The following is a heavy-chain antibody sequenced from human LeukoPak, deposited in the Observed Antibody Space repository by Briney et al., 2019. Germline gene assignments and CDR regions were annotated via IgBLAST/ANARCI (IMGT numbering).Heavy chain of an antibody. CDR3: ARVGGRARTWFDP. CDR1: GGSISSSNYY. CDR2: IYTSEST. J-gene: IGHJ5*02. D-gene: IGHD1-26*01. Sequence: PSETLSLTCSVSGGSISSSNYYWSWIRQPAGKGLEWIGRIYTSESTNYNPSLKSRVTISVDTSRNQFSLKLSSVTAADTAVYYCARVGGRARTWFDPWGQGTLVTVSS. V-gene: IGHV4-61*02.